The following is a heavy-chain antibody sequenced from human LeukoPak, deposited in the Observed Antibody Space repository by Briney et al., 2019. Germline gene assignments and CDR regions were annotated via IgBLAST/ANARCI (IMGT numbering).Heavy chain of an antibody. D-gene: IGHD4-17*01. Sequence: GGAVKVSCKASVYTFTRYGISWVRQAPGQGLEWMGWISDYNCNTKYAQQLQGRININTDTSTSTAYMELRSLTSDDTAAFYCARGYGNYIDYWGQGTLVIVSS. CDR2: ISDYNCNT. J-gene: IGHJ4*02. CDR3: ARGYGNYIDY. V-gene: IGHV1-18*01. CDR1: VYTFTRYG.